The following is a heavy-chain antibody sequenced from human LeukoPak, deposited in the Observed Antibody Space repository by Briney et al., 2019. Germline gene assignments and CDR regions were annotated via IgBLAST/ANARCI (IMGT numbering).Heavy chain of an antibody. V-gene: IGHV7-4-1*01. CDR1: GYTFTDYI. J-gene: IGHJ4*02. CDR3: ARSSRGVIGLLDY. Sequence: GASVRVSCKASGYTFTDYIINWVRQAPGHGLEWMGWINTNTGDPICARGFKGRFVLSLDKSVNTTYLEIASLKTEDSAVYYCARSSRGVIGLLDYWGQGTLVTVSS. D-gene: IGHD3-10*01. CDR2: INTNTGDP.